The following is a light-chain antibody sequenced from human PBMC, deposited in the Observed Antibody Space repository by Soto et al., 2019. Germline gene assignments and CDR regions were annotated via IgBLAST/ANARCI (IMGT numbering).Light chain of an antibody. CDR2: GAS. CDR3: LQTYNLPRT. Sequence: DIQMTQSPSSLSASVGDRVTITCRASPTIGDSLSWFQQKAGKPPTLLIYGASALQSGVPARFSGSGSGTDFTLTISNMQREDFATYYCLQTYNLPRTFGQGTKVDIK. J-gene: IGKJ1*01. V-gene: IGKV1-39*01. CDR1: PTIGDS.